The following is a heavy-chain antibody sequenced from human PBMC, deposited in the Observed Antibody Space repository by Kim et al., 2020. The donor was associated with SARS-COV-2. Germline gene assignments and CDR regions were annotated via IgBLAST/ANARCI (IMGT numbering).Heavy chain of an antibody. Sequence: GGSLRLSCAASGFTVSSNYMSWVRQAPGKGLEWVSVIYSGGSTYYADSVKGRFTISRDNSKNTLYLQMNSLRAEDTAVYYCARDRIAVAGTNYYYYYGMDVGGQGTTVTVSS. D-gene: IGHD6-19*01. CDR1: GFTVSSNY. V-gene: IGHV3-66*01. J-gene: IGHJ6*02. CDR2: IYSGGST. CDR3: ARDRIAVAGTNYYYYYGMDV.